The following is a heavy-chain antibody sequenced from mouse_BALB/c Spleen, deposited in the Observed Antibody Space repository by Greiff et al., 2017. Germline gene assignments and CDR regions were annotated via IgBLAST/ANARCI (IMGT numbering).Heavy chain of an antibody. V-gene: IGHV5-6-4*01. Sequence: DVKLVESGGGLVKPGGSLKLSCAASGFTFSSYTMSWVRQTPEKRLEWVATISSGGSYTYYPDSVKGRFTISRDNAKNTLYLQMSSLKSEDTAMYYCSRDSYDDDAWFAYWGQGTLVTVSA. D-gene: IGHD2-4*01. CDR1: GFTFSSYT. J-gene: IGHJ3*01. CDR2: ISSGGSYT. CDR3: SRDSYDDDAWFAY.